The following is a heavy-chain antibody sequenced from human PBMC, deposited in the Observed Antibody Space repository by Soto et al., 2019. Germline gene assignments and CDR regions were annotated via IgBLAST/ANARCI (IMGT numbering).Heavy chain of an antibody. V-gene: IGHV3-23*01. CDR3: VKNSGGFNT. CDR1: GFTFGTTD. Sequence: QLLQSGGGLVQPGASLTLSCAASGFTFGTTDMSWVRQAPGEGLEWVSTIDGSGGITYYADSVKGRFTISRDNSRNTVYLQMNSLRGDDTALYYCVKNSGGFNTWGQVALVTVSS. D-gene: IGHD3-10*01. J-gene: IGHJ5*02. CDR2: IDGSGGIT.